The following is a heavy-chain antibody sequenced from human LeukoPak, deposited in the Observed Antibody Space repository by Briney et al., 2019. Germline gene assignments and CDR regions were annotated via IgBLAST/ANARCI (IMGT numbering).Heavy chain of an antibody. CDR1: GYTFTSYY. CDR2: INPNSGVT. V-gene: IGHV1-2*02. Sequence: ASVKVSCKASGYTFTSYYMHWVRQAPGQGLEWMGRINPNSGVTKYAQKFQGRVTMTRDTSTTTAYLELTSLRSDDTAVYYCARDSQYQLPPYNWFDPWGQGTLVTVSS. D-gene: IGHD4-11*01. CDR3: ARDSQYQLPPYNWFDP. J-gene: IGHJ5*02.